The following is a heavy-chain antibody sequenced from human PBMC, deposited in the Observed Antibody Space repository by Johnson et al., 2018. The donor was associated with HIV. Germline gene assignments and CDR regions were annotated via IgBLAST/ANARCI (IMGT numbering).Heavy chain of an antibody. V-gene: IGHV3-66*01. CDR3: ARACRDGYTCDVYDI. Sequence: VLLLESGGGLVQPGGSLRLSCAASGLTVSGNYMTWLRQAPGGGLEWVSVLFSGGTTYYADSVNGRFTISRDNARNTLYLQMNRLRAEDTAVYHCARACRDGYTCDVYDIWGQGTMVTVSS. CDR2: LFSGGTT. CDR1: GLTVSGNY. J-gene: IGHJ3*02. D-gene: IGHD5-24*01.